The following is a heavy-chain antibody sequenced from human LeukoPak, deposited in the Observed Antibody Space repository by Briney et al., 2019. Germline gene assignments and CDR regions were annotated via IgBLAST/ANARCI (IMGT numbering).Heavy chain of an antibody. V-gene: IGHV3-48*02. D-gene: IGHD3-22*01. CDR2: VSSSGSIK. CDR1: GFTFSDYS. CDR3: ARTYYDNSGYYSAFDI. J-gene: IGHJ3*02. Sequence: GGSLRLPCAASGFTFSDYSMNWVRQAPGKGLEWVSYVSSSGSIKYYGDSVKGRSTISRDNAKNSLYLQMSSLRDEDTALYYCARTYYDNSGYYSAFDIWGQGTMVTVSS.